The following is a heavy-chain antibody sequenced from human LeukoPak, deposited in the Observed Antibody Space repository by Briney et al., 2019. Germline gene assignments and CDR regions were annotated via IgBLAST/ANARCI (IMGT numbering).Heavy chain of an antibody. J-gene: IGHJ6*03. CDR1: GYTFTSYG. D-gene: IGHD3-10*01. Sequence: GASVKVSCKASGYTFTSYGISWVGQAPGQGLEWMGWISAYNGNTNYAQKLQGRVTMTRDTSTSTVYMELSSLRSEDTAVYYCARAWNYYGSGSYYYYYYYYMDVWGKGTTVTISS. CDR3: ARAWNYYGSGSYYYYYYYYMDV. CDR2: ISAYNGNT. V-gene: IGHV1-18*01.